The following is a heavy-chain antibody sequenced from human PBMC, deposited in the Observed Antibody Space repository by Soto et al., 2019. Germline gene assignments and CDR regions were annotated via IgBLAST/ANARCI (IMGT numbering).Heavy chain of an antibody. Sequence: QVQLVQSGAEVKKPGASVKVSCKASGYTFTSYAMHWVRQAPGQRLEWMGWINAGNGNTKYSQKFQGRVTITRDTSASTAYVELSSLRSEDTAVYYCARGDSSSWYSLVYWGQGTLVTVSS. V-gene: IGHV1-3*01. J-gene: IGHJ4*02. CDR2: INAGNGNT. CDR1: GYTFTSYA. CDR3: ARGDSSSWYSLVY. D-gene: IGHD6-13*01.